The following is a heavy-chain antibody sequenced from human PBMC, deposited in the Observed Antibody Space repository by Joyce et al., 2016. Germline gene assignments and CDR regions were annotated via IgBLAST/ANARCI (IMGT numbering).Heavy chain of an antibody. V-gene: IGHV1-18*01. Sequence: QIQLVQSGAEVNKPGASVKVSCKASYSTFTTYGVSWVRQAPGQGLEWSEWMHCYNAKTSYEQRCQGTVTFTTDKATSTAYMELSSLRSDDTAVYYCARDHLSARPHYYYGMDVWGQGTTVTVSS. D-gene: IGHD6-6*01. CDR2: MHCYNAKT. CDR3: ARDHLSARPHYYYGMDV. J-gene: IGHJ6*02. CDR1: YSTFTTYG.